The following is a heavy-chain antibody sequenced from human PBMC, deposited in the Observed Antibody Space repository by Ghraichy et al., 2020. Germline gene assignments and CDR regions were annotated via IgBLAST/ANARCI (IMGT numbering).Heavy chain of an antibody. CDR2: IYHSGST. D-gene: IGHD5-24*01. CDR1: GGSISSSNW. V-gene: IGHV4-4*02. J-gene: IGHJ4*02. CDR3: ARDVGDGYNLRY. Sequence: GSLRLSCAVSGGSISSSNWWSWVRQPPGKGLEWIGEIYHSGSTNYNPSLKSRVTISVDKSKNQFSLKLSSVTAADTAVYYCARDVGDGYNLRYWGQGTLVTVSS.